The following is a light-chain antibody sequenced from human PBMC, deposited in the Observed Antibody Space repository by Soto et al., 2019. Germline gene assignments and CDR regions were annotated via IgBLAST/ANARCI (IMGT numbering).Light chain of an antibody. V-gene: IGKV3D-20*02. J-gene: IGKJ4*01. CDR3: QQRSNWPPELT. CDR1: QSISSSY. CDR2: GAS. Sequence: EIVLTQSPGTLSLSPGKRATLSCRASQSISSSYLAWYQQRPGQAPRLLIYGASSRATGIPDRFSGSGSGTEFTLTISRLEPEDFAVYYCQQRSNWPPELTFGGGTKVDIK.